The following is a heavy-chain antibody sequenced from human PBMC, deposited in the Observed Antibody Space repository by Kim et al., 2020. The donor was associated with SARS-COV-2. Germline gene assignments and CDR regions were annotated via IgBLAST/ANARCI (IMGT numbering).Heavy chain of an antibody. CDR1: GFTFRSYW. V-gene: IGHV3-7*01. Sequence: GGSLRLSCAASGFTFRSYWMTWVRQAPGKGPEWVANMNEDGSERYYVDSVKGRFTISRDNAKNSLFLQMTNLRTDDTALYYCARDALRYSRDYWGQGTLVSVSS. CDR2: MNEDGSER. J-gene: IGHJ4*02. D-gene: IGHD3-9*01. CDR3: ARDALRYSRDY.